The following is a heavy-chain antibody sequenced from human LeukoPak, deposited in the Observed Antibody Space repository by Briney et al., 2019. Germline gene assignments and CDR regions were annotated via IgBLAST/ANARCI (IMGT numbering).Heavy chain of an antibody. CDR2: ISYDGSNK. CDR1: GFTFSNYG. Sequence: PGESLKISCAASGFTFSNYGMHWVRQAPGKGLEWVAVISYDGSNKYYADSVKGRFTISRDNSKNTLYLQMNSLRAEDTAVYYCAKGYCSSISCYFDYWGQGTLVTVSS. CDR3: AKGYCSSISCYFDY. V-gene: IGHV3-30*18. J-gene: IGHJ4*02. D-gene: IGHD2-2*01.